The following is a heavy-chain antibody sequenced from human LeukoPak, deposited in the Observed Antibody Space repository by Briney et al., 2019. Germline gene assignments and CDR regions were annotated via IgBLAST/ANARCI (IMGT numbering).Heavy chain of an antibody. CDR2: INAGNGNT. Sequence: GASVKVSCKASGYTFTSYAMHWVRQAPGQRLEWMGWINAGNGNTKYSQKFQGRVTITRDTSASTAYMELSSLRSEDTAVYYCARVSLGAAMANSPSHYYYYGMDVWGQGTTVTVSS. CDR3: ARVSLGAAMANSPSHYYYYGMDV. D-gene: IGHD5-18*01. V-gene: IGHV1-3*01. J-gene: IGHJ6*02. CDR1: GYTFTSYA.